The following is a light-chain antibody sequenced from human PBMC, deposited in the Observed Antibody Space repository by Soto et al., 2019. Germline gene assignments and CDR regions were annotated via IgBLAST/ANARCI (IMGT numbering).Light chain of an antibody. J-gene: IGKJ2*01. CDR3: PQYGTSPYT. CDR2: GAS. Sequence: EIVLTQSPGTLSLSPGERATLSCRASQSVSSSYLAWYQQKPGQAPRLLIYGASSRATGIPDRFSGSGSGTDFTLTISRLEPEDFAVYYCPQYGTSPYTFAQGPKLEIK. V-gene: IGKV3-20*01. CDR1: QSVSSSY.